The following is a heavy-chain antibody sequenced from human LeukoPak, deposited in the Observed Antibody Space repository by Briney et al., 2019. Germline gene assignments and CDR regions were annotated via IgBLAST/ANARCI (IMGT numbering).Heavy chain of an antibody. CDR2: LYYSGST. V-gene: IGHV4-30-2*03. Sequence: SETLSLTCTVSGGAISSDDSSWSWIRQPPGKGLEWIGYLYYSGSTYYNPSLKSRVTISVDTSKNQFSLKLSSVTAADTAVYYCARIGLGYYYYMDVWGKGTTVTISS. D-gene: IGHD3/OR15-3a*01. CDR3: ARIGLGYYYYMDV. J-gene: IGHJ6*03. CDR1: GGAISSDDSS.